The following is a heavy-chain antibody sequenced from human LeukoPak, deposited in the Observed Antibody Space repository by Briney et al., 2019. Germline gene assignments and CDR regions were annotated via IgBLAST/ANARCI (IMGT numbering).Heavy chain of an antibody. V-gene: IGHV4-39*07. CDR3: ARRSGEYYYYMDV. D-gene: IGHD2-15*01. CDR2: IYYSEST. J-gene: IGHJ6*03. Sequence: SETLSLTCTVSGGSISSSSYYWGWIRQPPGKGLEWIGSIYYSESTYYNPSLKRRVTISVDTSKNQFSLKLSSVTAADTAVYYCARRSGEYYYYMDVWGKGTTVTVSS. CDR1: GGSISSSSYY.